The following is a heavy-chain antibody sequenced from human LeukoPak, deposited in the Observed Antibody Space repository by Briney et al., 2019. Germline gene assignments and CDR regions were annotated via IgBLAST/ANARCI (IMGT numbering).Heavy chain of an antibody. Sequence: SETLSLTCTVSGGSMGNYYWNWIRQAAGKGLEWIGRIYTSGSTNYNPSLKSRVSMSVDTSRNQFSLNLSSVTAADTAVYYCAREWSGYYYFDYWGQEAPVTVSS. CDR1: GGSMGNYY. D-gene: IGHD3-3*01. CDR3: AREWSGYYYFDY. V-gene: IGHV4-4*07. CDR2: IYTSGST. J-gene: IGHJ4*02.